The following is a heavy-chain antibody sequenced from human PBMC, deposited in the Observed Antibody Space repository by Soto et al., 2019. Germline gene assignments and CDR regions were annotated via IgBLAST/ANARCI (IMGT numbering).Heavy chain of an antibody. CDR2: ISGSGSTI. V-gene: IGHV3-48*03. J-gene: IGHJ3*02. Sequence: PGGSLRLSCAASGFTFSSYEMNWVRQAPGKGLEWVSYISGSGSTIYYADSVKGRFTISRDNAKNSLYLQMNSLRAEDTAVYYCARDSSAAAGTGDAFDIWGQGTMVTVSS. CDR1: GFTFSSYE. D-gene: IGHD6-13*01. CDR3: ARDSSAAAGTGDAFDI.